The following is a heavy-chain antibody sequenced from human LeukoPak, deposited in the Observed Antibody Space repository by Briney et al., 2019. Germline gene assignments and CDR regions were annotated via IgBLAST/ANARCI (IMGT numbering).Heavy chain of an antibody. CDR3: ARHGYNSLYAFDF. V-gene: IGHV4-34*01. J-gene: IGHJ3*01. CDR1: GGSFSGYY. D-gene: IGHD5-24*01. CDR2: INHSGST. Sequence: SETLSLTCAVYGGSFSGYYWSWIRQPPGKGLEWIGEINHSGSTNYNPSLKSRVTTSVDTSKNQLSLKLTSVTAADTAVYFCARHGYNSLYAFDFWGQGTMVTVSS.